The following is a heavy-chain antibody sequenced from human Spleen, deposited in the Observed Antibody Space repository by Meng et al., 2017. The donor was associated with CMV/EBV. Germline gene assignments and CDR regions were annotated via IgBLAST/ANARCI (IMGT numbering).Heavy chain of an antibody. V-gene: IGHV3-73*01. CDR3: TFWAYGRSTEMDY. CDR2: IRSKAYGYAT. CDR1: GCAFRGST. Sequence: FGCAFRGSTLHCARQASGKGLEWVGRIRSKAYGYATAYAASVKGRFNISRDDSKNTAFLQMNSVKTEDTAVYYCTFWAYGRSTEMDYWGQGTLVTVSS. J-gene: IGHJ4*02. D-gene: IGHD2-15*01.